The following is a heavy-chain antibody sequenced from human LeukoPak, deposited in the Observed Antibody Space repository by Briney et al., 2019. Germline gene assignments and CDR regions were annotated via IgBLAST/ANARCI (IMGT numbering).Heavy chain of an antibody. Sequence: ASVKVSCKASGYTFAGYYMHWVRQAPGQGLEWMGWMNPNTGGTNYAQKFQGRVTMTRDTSISTAYMELSRLRSDDTAVYYCARDADDCDNTSCYGDYWGQGTLVTVSS. CDR2: MNPNTGGT. CDR3: ARDADDCDNTSCYGDY. D-gene: IGHD2-2*01. V-gene: IGHV1-2*02. J-gene: IGHJ4*02. CDR1: GYTFAGYY.